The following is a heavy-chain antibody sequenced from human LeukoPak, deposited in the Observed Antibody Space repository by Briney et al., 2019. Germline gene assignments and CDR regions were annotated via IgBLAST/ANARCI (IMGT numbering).Heavy chain of an antibody. CDR2: ISGSGSGGST. Sequence: GGSLRLSCAASGFTFSSSAMSWVRQAPGKGLEWVSSISGSGSGGSTYYADSVKGRFTISRDNSKNTLYLQMNSLRAEDTAVYYCAKRVFGSSFDPWGQGTLVTVSS. CDR1: GFTFSSSA. D-gene: IGHD3-16*01. V-gene: IGHV3-23*01. CDR3: AKRVFGSSFDP. J-gene: IGHJ5*02.